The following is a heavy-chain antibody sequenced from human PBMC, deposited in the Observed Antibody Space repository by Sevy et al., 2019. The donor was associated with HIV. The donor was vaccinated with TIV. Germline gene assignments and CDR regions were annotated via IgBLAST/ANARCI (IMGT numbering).Heavy chain of an antibody. CDR3: TGWKGSQSIFDY. CDR2: LKRKRDGGTL. V-gene: IGHV3-49*04. J-gene: IGHJ4*02. Sequence: GGSLRLSCTASGFTFGDYGLSWVRQAPGKGLEWIAFLKRKRDGGTLDHAASVKGRFTISRDDSKNIAYLQMNDLQTEDSALYYCTGWKGSQSIFDYWGRGALVTVSS. CDR1: GFTFGDYG. D-gene: IGHD1-1*01.